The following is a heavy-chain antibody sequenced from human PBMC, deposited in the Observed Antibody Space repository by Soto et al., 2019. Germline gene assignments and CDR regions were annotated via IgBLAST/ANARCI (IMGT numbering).Heavy chain of an antibody. D-gene: IGHD2-2*01. Sequence: SVKVSCKASGGTFSSYAISWVRQAPGQGLEWMGGIIPIFGTANYAQKFQGRVTITADESTSTAYMELSSLRSEDTAVYYCARDRGAFCSSTSCHARYYYYYGMDVWGQGTTVTVSS. CDR3: ARDRGAFCSSTSCHARYYYYYGMDV. J-gene: IGHJ6*02. V-gene: IGHV1-69*13. CDR2: IIPIFGTA. CDR1: GGTFSSYA.